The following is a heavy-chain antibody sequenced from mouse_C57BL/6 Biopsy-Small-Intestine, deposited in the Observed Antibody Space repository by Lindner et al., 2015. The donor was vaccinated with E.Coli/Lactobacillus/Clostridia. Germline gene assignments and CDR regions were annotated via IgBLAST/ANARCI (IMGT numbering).Heavy chain of an antibody. J-gene: IGHJ1*01. D-gene: IGHD1-1*01. CDR3: ARVVLVEHYYGMDV. V-gene: IGHV1-84*02. CDR1: GYTFTSYA. Sequence: SVKVSCKASGYTFTSYAIHWVRPGPRTNGLSGWDGSTLAMVTQNTHRSSRAESPLPGTRSASTAYMDLNSLTSEDTAVYYCARVVLVEHYYGMDVWGQGTTVTVSS. CDR2: STLAMVT.